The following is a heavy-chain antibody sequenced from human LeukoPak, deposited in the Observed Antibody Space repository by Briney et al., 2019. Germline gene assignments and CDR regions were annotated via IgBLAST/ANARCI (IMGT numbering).Heavy chain of an antibody. V-gene: IGHV5-51*01. CDR1: GYSFTSYW. D-gene: IGHD5-12*01. J-gene: IGHJ4*02. CDR2: LYPGDSDT. Sequence: GESLKISCKGSGYSFTSYWIGWVRQMPGKGLESMGILYPGDSDTRYSPSFQGQVTISADKSISTAYLQWSSLKASDTAIYYCARPGAWDAYDSGYFDYWGQGTLVTVSS. CDR3: ARPGAWDAYDSGYFDY.